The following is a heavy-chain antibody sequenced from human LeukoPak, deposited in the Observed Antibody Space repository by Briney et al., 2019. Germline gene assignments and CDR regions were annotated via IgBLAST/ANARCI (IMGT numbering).Heavy chain of an antibody. CDR1: GFTFSDYY. Sequence: GGSLRLSCAASGFTFSDYYMTWIRQAPGKGLEWVSYISNSGSTIYYADSVKGRFTISRENGKNSLYLQMNSLRAEDTAVYYCAREHTSGTYYIDYWGQGTLVTVSS. D-gene: IGHD1-26*01. CDR2: ISNSGSTI. CDR3: AREHTSGTYYIDY. V-gene: IGHV3-11*01. J-gene: IGHJ4*02.